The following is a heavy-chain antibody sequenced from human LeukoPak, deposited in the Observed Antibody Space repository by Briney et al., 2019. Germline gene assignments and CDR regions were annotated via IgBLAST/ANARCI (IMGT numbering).Heavy chain of an antibody. CDR1: GYTFTDYY. CDR2: VDPEDGET. CDR3: ATEPKYYYDSSGS. V-gene: IGHV1-69-2*01. J-gene: IGHJ5*02. D-gene: IGHD3-22*01. Sequence: ASVKVSCKVSGYTFTDYYMHWVQRAPGKGLEWMGLVDPEDGETIYAEKFQGRVTITADTSTDTAYMELSSLRSEDTAVYYCATEPKYYYDSSGSWGQGTLVTVSS.